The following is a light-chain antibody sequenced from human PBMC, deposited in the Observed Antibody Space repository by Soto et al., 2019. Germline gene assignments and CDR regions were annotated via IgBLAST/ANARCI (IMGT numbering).Light chain of an antibody. V-gene: IGKV3-15*01. CDR2: GAS. CDR3: QQYNNWSIT. J-gene: IGKJ5*01. CDR1: QSVSSN. Sequence: EIVMTQSPSTLPVSPGERATLSCRASQSVSSNLAWYQQKPGKAPRLLIYGASTRATGIPARFSGSGSGTEFTLTISSLQSEDLPVYYCQQYNNWSITFGQGTRLEIK.